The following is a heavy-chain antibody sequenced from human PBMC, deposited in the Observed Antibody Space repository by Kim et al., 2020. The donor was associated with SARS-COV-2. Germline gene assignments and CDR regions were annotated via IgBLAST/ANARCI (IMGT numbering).Heavy chain of an antibody. V-gene: IGHV3-7*01. CDR3: ARYWAGSGWSRLDY. J-gene: IGHJ4*02. Sequence: GGSLRLSCVVSGFTLRNYWMSWVRQAPGKGLEWVANIKPDGSEKYYEESLKGRFTVSRDNGKNSVYLQLSGLRAEDTAVYYCARYWAGSGWSRLDYWGQGTLVTVSS. CDR1: GFTLRNYW. D-gene: IGHD6-19*01. CDR2: IKPDGSEK.